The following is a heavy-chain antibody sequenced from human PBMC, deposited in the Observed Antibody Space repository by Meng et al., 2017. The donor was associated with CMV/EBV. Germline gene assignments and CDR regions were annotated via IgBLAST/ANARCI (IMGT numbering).Heavy chain of an antibody. J-gene: IGHJ5*02. V-gene: IGHV4-30-4*08. CDR3: ARVAYTATNWFDP. CDR1: GGSISSGAYY. CDR2: IYYSGST. Sequence: SETLSFTCTVSGGSISSGAYYWSSIRQPPGKGLEWIGYIYYSGSTYYHPSLKSRVTISVDTSKSQFSLKLSSVTAADTVVYYCARVAYTATNWFDPWGQGTLVTVSS. D-gene: IGHD5-18*01.